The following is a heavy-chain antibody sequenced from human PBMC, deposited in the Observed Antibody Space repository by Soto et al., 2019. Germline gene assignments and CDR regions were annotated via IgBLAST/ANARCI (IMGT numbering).Heavy chain of an antibody. CDR2: IYPGDSDT. V-gene: IGHV5-51*01. CDR1: GYSFTSYW. CDR3: ARRGYCSGGSCYSYYYYYMDV. Sequence: PGESLKISCKGSGYSFTSYWIGWVRQMPGKGLEWMGIIYPGDSDTRYSPSFQGQVTISADKSISTVYLQWGSLKASDTAMYYCARRGYCSGGSCYSYYYYYMDVWGKGTTVTVSS. J-gene: IGHJ6*03. D-gene: IGHD2-15*01.